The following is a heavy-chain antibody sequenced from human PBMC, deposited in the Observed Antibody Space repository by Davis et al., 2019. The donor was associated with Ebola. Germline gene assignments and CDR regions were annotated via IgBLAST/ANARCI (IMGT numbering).Heavy chain of an antibody. CDR1: GYTFTSYT. D-gene: IGHD2-15*01. V-gene: IGHV1-46*01. Sequence: ASVKVSCKASGYTFTSYTMHWVRQAPGQGLEWMGIINPSGGSTSYAQKFQGRVTMTRDTSTSTVYMELSSLRSEDTAVYYCARDQIVVVVAATSPYYYYGMDVWGKGTTVTVSS. J-gene: IGHJ6*04. CDR3: ARDQIVVVVAATSPYYYYGMDV. CDR2: INPSGGST.